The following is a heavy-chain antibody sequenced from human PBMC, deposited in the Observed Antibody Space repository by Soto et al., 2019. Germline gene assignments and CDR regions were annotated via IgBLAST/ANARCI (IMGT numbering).Heavy chain of an antibody. CDR2: IYYSGST. D-gene: IGHD2-15*01. J-gene: IGHJ5*02. CDR3: ARLLDLNWFDP. Sequence: LSLTCTVSGGSISSYYWSWIRQPPGKGLEWIGYIYYSGSTNYNPSLKSRVTISVDTSKNQFSLKLSSVTAADTAVYYCARLLDLNWFDPWGQGTLVTVSS. CDR1: GGSISSYY. V-gene: IGHV4-59*01.